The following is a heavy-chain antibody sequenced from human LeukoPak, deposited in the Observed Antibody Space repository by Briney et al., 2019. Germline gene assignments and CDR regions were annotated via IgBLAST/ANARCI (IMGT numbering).Heavy chain of an antibody. CDR3: ARVRFLEWLLSEYDY. V-gene: IGHV1-18*01. Sequence: ASVKVSCKASGGTFSSYAISWVRQAPGQGLEWMGWISAYNGNTNYAQKLQGRVTMTTDTSTSTAYMELSSLRSDDTAVYYCARVRFLEWLLSEYDYWGQGTLVTVSS. CDR1: GGTFSSYA. CDR2: ISAYNGNT. D-gene: IGHD3-3*01. J-gene: IGHJ4*02.